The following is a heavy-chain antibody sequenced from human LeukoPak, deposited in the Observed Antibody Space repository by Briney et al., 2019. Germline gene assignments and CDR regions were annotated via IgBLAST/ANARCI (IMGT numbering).Heavy chain of an antibody. CDR2: ISYDGSNK. CDR3: AKDMNDAHYFDY. Sequence: GGSLRLSCAASGFTFSSYGMHWVRQAPGKGLEWVAVISYDGSNKYYADSVKGRFTISRDNSKNTLYLQMNSLRAEDTAVYYCAKDMNDAHYFDYWGQGTLVTVSS. V-gene: IGHV3-30*18. J-gene: IGHJ4*02. D-gene: IGHD1-1*01. CDR1: GFTFSSYG.